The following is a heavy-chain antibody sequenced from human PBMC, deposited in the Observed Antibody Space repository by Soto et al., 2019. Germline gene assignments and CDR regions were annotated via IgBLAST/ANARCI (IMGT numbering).Heavy chain of an antibody. D-gene: IGHD3-10*01. CDR1: GGSISSSSYY. V-gene: IGHV4-39*01. J-gene: IGHJ4*02. CDR3: ARILGITTVRGVIYFFDY. CDR2: IYYSGST. Sequence: QLQLQESGPGLVKPSETLSLTCTVSGGSISSSSYYWGWIRQPPGKGLEWIGSIYYSGSTYYNPSLKSRVTISVDTSKNQFSLKLSSVTAADTAVYYCARILGITTVRGVIYFFDYWGQGTLVTVSS.